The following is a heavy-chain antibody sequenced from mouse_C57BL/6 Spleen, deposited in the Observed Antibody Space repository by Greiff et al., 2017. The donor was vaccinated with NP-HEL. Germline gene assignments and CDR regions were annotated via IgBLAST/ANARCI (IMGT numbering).Heavy chain of an antibody. J-gene: IGHJ3*01. CDR1: GYTFTNYG. V-gene: IGHV1-58*01. CDR3: ARNWDAFAY. D-gene: IGHD4-1*01. CDR2: IYIGNGYT. Sequence: SGAELVRPGSSVKMSCKTSGYTFTNYGINWVKQRPGQGLEWIGYIYIGNGYTDYNEKFKGKATLTSDTSSSTAYMQLSSLTSEDSAIYFCARNWDAFAYWGQGTLVTVST.